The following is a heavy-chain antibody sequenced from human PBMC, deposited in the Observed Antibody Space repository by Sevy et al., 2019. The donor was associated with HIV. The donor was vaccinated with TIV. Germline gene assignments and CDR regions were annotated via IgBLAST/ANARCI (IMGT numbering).Heavy chain of an antibody. D-gene: IGHD6-13*01. Sequence: GGSLRLSCVASGFSLNTYWMLWVRQAPGKGLEWVANINQDASVNYYADSVKGRFTISRDNARNLVSLQMNILRVEDTALYYCVGAIATVVSFWGQGTLVTVSS. J-gene: IGHJ4*02. CDR3: VGAIATVVSF. CDR2: INQDASVN. V-gene: IGHV3-7*01. CDR1: GFSLNTYW.